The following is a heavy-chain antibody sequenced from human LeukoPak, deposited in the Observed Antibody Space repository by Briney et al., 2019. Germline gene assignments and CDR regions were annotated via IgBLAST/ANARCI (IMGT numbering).Heavy chain of an antibody. V-gene: IGHV1-2*02. J-gene: IGHJ4*02. CDR3: VTDSVPYYDILTGTFDY. Sequence: ASVKVSCKASGYTFTGYYMHWVRQAPGQGLEWMGWINPNSGGTNYAQKFQGRVTMTRDTSISTAYMELCRLRSDDTAVYYCVTDSVPYYDILTGTFDYWGQGTLVTVSS. CDR1: GYTFTGYY. CDR2: INPNSGGT. D-gene: IGHD3-9*01.